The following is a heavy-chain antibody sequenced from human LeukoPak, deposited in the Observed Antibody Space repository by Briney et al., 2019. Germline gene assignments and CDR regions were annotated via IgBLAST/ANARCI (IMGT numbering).Heavy chain of an antibody. V-gene: IGHV1-2*02. CDR1: GYTFIDNY. J-gene: IGHJ4*02. Sequence: GASVKVSCKASGYTFIDNYIHWLRQAPGQGPEWMGWINPNSGGSNSLQKFQGRVTMTRDTSIGTAYMELSRLRSDDTAVYYCARAARLSSSWYFDSWGQGTLVTVSS. D-gene: IGHD6-13*01. CDR3: ARAARLSSSWYFDS. CDR2: INPNSGGS.